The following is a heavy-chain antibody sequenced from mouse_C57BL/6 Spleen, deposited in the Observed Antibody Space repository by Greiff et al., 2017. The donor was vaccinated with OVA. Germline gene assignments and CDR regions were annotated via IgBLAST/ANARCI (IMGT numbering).Heavy chain of an antibody. Sequence: EVHLVESGGGLVKPGGSLKLSCAASGFTFSDYGMHWVRQAPEKGLEWVAYISSGSSTIYYADTVKGRFTISRDNAKNTLFLQMTSLRSEDTAMYYCAKGNYYGNYAFDYWGQGTTLTVSS. CDR3: AKGNYYGNYAFDY. J-gene: IGHJ2*01. D-gene: IGHD2-1*01. V-gene: IGHV5-17*01. CDR2: ISSGSSTI. CDR1: GFTFSDYG.